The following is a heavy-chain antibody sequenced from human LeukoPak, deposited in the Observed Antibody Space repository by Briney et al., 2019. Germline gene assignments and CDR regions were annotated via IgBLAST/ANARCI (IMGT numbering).Heavy chain of an antibody. CDR3: AKSKTAVTTGYLDY. D-gene: IGHD4-17*01. CDR1: GFTFDDYT. Sequence: GGSLRLSCAASGFTFDDYTMHWVRQAPGKGLEWVSLISWDGGSTYYAASVKGRFTISRDNSKNSLYLQMNSLRTEDTALYYCAKSKTAVTTGYLDYWGQGTLVTVSS. J-gene: IGHJ4*02. V-gene: IGHV3-43*01. CDR2: ISWDGGST.